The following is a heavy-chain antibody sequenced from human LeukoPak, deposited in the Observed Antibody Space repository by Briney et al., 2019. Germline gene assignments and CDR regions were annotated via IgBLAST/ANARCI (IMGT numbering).Heavy chain of an antibody. CDR3: TKETPQMDV. CDR1: GFTFSSYE. V-gene: IGHV3-48*03. CDR2: ISSTGNTV. J-gene: IGHJ6*04. D-gene: IGHD2-15*01. Sequence: TGGSLRLSCAASGFTFSSYEMNWVRQGPGQGLEWVAYISSTGNTVHYAGSVKGRFTISRDNAKNSLYLQMNRLRAEDTAVYYCTKETPQMDVWGKGTTVTVSS.